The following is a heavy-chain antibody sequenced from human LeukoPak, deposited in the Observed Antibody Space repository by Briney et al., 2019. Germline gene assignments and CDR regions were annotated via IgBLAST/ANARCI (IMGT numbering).Heavy chain of an antibody. Sequence: SGGSLRLSCAASGFTFSSYSMNWVRQAPGKGLEWVSSISGSSSYIYYADSVKGRFTISRHNADNSLYLQMNSLGAEDTAVYFCARLGPVNKDHYIDVGGKGTTVTISS. D-gene: IGHD4-17*01. J-gene: IGHJ6*03. CDR3: ARLGPVNKDHYIDV. V-gene: IGHV3-21*01. CDR1: GFTFSSYS. CDR2: ISGSSSYI.